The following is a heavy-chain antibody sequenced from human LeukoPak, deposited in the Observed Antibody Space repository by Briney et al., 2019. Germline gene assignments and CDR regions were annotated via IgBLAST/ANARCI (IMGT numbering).Heavy chain of an antibody. J-gene: IGHJ4*02. D-gene: IGHD4-23*01. CDR1: GFAVSRSW. CDR3: ARGGLPGGFDY. CDR2: INQDGREI. Sequence: GGSLRPSCAASGFAVSRSWMTWVRQAPGKGLEWVANINQDGREIDYVDSVRGRFTISRDNAENSLCLQMNSLRAEDTAVYYCARGGLPGGFDYWGQGTLVTVSS. V-gene: IGHV3-7*03.